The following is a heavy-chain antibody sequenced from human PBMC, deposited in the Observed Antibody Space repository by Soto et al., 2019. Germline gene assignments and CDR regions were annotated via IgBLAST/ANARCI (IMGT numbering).Heavy chain of an antibody. Sequence: GGSLRLSCAVSGFTFSSYAMSWVRQAPGKGLEWVSTISGSGGSTHYADSVKGRFTISRDNSKSTLYMQMNSLRAEDTAVYYCAKAADFYDSGGLDYWGQGTLVPVSS. V-gene: IGHV3-23*01. J-gene: IGHJ4*02. D-gene: IGHD3-22*01. CDR1: GFTFSSYA. CDR2: ISGSGGST. CDR3: AKAADFYDSGGLDY.